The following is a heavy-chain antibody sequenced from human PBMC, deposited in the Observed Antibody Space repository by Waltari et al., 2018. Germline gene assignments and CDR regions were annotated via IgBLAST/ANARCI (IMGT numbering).Heavy chain of an antibody. V-gene: IGHV3-66*01. CDR3: ATDWNADYIFDQ. CDR2: IYNGGT. Sequence: EVQLVASGGGLVQPGGSLRLSCAASGLSVTTNYMNWVRQTPMKGLEGVSVIYNGGTYYADSVKGRFTISRDTSKNTVYLQMNSLRAEDTAVYYCATDWNADYIFDQWGQGTLVTISS. J-gene: IGHJ4*02. D-gene: IGHD4-17*01. CDR1: GLSVTTNY.